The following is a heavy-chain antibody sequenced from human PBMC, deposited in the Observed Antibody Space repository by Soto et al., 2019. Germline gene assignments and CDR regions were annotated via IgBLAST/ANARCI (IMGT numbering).Heavy chain of an antibody. V-gene: IGHV3-15*07. Sequence: GGSLRLSCAASGFTFSNAWMNWVRQAPGKGLEWVGRIKSKTDGGTTDYAAPVKGRFTISRDDSKNTLYLQMNSLKTEDTAVYYCTTTSIAARENYYYYYYGMDVWGQGTTVTVSS. J-gene: IGHJ6*02. D-gene: IGHD6-6*01. CDR3: TTTSIAARENYYYYYYGMDV. CDR1: GFTFSNAW. CDR2: IKSKTDGGTT.